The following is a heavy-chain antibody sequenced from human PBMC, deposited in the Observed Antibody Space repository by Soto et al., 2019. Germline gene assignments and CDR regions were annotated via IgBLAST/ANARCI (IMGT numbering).Heavy chain of an antibody. CDR1: GGSISTT. J-gene: IGHJ4*02. V-gene: IGHV3-23*01. D-gene: IGHD6-13*01. Sequence: ETLSLTCAVSGGSISTTHWWTWVRQPPGKGLEWVSVISGSDSRTYYADSVKGRFTISRDDSKNTLYLQMNSLRADDTAIYYCATGSSSTRWYPDHWGQGTLVTVS. CDR2: ISGSDSRT. CDR3: ATGSSSTRWYPDH.